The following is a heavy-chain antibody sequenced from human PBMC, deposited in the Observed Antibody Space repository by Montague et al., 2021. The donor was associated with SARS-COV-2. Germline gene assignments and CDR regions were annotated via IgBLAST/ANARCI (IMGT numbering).Heavy chain of an antibody. V-gene: IGHV4-59*12. CDR3: ARGAPGY. CDR1: GGSISDYY. Sequence: SETLSLTCAVSGGSISDYYWTWIRQSPGEGLEWIGYINNGGSAKYNPSLKSRVTILIDTSKNQFSLKLTSVTAADTAVYYCARGAPGYWGQGTLVTVSS. D-gene: IGHD2-8*02. J-gene: IGHJ4*02. CDR2: INNGGSA.